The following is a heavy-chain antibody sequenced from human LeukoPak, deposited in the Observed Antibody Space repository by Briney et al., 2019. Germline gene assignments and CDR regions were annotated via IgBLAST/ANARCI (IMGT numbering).Heavy chain of an antibody. CDR3: ARDQNWMPFDY. Sequence: GGSLRLSCTASGFSVSTYAMNWVRQAAGKGLVWVARIKSDGSSADYADSVKGRFTISRDNAKNTLYLQMNSLRAEDTAVYYCARDQNWMPFDYWGQGTLVTVPS. J-gene: IGHJ4*02. CDR2: IKSDGSSA. D-gene: IGHD1-1*01. CDR1: GFSVSTYA. V-gene: IGHV3-74*01.